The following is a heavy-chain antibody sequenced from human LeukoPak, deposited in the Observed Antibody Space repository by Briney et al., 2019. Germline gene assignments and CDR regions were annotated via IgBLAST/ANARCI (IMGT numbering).Heavy chain of an antibody. D-gene: IGHD6-19*01. J-gene: IGHJ4*02. V-gene: IGHV3-30-3*01. Sequence: GGSLRLSCAASGFTFSSYAMHWVRQAPGKGLEWVAVISYDGSNKYYADSVKGRFTISRDNSKNTLYLQMNSLRAEDTAVYYCAKDRPLAYSSGWGGVFDYWGQGTLVTVSS. CDR1: GFTFSSYA. CDR3: AKDRPLAYSSGWGGVFDY. CDR2: ISYDGSNK.